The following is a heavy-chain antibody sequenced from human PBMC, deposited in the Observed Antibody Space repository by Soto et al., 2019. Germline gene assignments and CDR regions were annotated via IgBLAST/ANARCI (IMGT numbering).Heavy chain of an antibody. V-gene: IGHV3-23*01. J-gene: IGHJ6*02. CDR2: ISGSGGST. D-gene: IGHD3-3*01. CDR3: AKDTYYDFWSGYYPFENYYGMDV. CDR1: GFTFSSYA. Sequence: PGGSLRLSCAASGFTFSSYAMSWVRQAPGKGLEWVSAISGSGGSTYYADSVKGRFTISRDNSKNTLYLQMNSLRAEDTAVYYCAKDTYYDFWSGYYPFENYYGMDVWGQGTTVTVSS.